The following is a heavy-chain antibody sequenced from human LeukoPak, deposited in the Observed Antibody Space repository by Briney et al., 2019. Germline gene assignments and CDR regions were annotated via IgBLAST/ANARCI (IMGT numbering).Heavy chain of an antibody. V-gene: IGHV4-39*01. CDR2: IYYSGST. CDR1: GGSIISSDYY. J-gene: IGHJ5*02. D-gene: IGHD4-17*01. CDR3: VRSPTTVSIPA. Sequence: SETLSLTCTVSGGSIISSDYYWGWIRQPPGKGLEWVGNIYYSGSTSYNPSLEIRVTISVDTSKNQFSLELTSVTAADTAVYYCVRSPTTVSIPAWGQGTLVTVSS.